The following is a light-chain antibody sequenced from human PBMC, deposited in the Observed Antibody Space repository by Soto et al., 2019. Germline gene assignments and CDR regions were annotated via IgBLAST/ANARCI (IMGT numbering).Light chain of an antibody. CDR2: EVS. CDR1: NSDVGGYDY. Sequence: QSALTQSPSASGSPGQSVTISCTGTNSDVGGYDYVSWYQQHPGKAPKLMIYEVSKRPSGVPDRFSGSKSGNTASLTVSGLQAEDEADYYCSSYAGSNNLVFGGGTKVTVL. J-gene: IGLJ2*01. V-gene: IGLV2-8*01. CDR3: SSYAGSNNLV.